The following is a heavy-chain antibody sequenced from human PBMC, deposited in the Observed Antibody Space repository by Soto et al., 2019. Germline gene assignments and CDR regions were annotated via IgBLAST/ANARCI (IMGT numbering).Heavy chain of an antibody. CDR2: IYHSGST. CDR3: ARENEENYYDSSGYYRPSDWYFDL. V-gene: IGHV4-38-2*02. CDR1: GYSISSGYY. J-gene: IGHJ2*01. Sequence: SETLSLTCAVSGYSISSGYYWGWIRQPPGKGLEWIGSIYHSGSTYYNPSLKSRVTISVDTSKNQFSLKLSSVTAADTAVYYCARENEENYYDSSGYYRPSDWYFDLWGRDTLVTVSS. D-gene: IGHD3-22*01.